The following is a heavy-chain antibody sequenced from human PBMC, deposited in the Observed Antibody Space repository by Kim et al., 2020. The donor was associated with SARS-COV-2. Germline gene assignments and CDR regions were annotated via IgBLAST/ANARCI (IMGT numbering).Heavy chain of an antibody. V-gene: IGHV3-53*01. J-gene: IGHJ4*02. CDR2: LYGGGST. D-gene: IGHD3-16*01. CDR1: GFTVSGGY. CDR3: ARFVGGVPY. Sequence: GGSLRLSCEGSGFTVSGGYMNWVRQAPGKGLEYISFLYGGGSTYYADSVKGRFTISRDNSKNTPYLQMNSLRVDDTAVYYCARFVGGVPYWGQGTLVTVSS.